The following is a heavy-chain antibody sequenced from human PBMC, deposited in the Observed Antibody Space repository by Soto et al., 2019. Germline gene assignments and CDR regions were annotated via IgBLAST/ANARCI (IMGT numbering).Heavy chain of an antibody. D-gene: IGHD2-15*01. V-gene: IGHV1-2*04. CDR2: INPNSGGT. J-gene: IGHJ6*02. Sequence: ASVKVSCKASGYTFTGYYMHWVRQAPGQGLEWMGWINPNSGGTNYAQKFQGWVTMTRDTSISTAYTELSRLRSDDTAVYYCARDGVVDYYGMDVWGQGTTVTVS. CDR1: GYTFTGYY. CDR3: ARDGVVDYYGMDV.